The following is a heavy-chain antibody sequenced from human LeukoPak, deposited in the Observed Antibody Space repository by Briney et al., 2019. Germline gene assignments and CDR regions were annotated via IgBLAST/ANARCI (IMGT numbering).Heavy chain of an antibody. D-gene: IGHD2-2*01. J-gene: IGHJ2*01. CDR1: GGSLSGYY. Sequence: SETLSLTCTVYGGSLSGYYWNWIRQPPGKGLEWIGEINHSGSTGYNPSLKSRVTISVETSKNQFSLKLTSVTAADTAVYYCAREYCSSTACYWYFDLWGRGTLVTVSS. CDR2: INHSGST. V-gene: IGHV4-34*01. CDR3: AREYCSSTACYWYFDL.